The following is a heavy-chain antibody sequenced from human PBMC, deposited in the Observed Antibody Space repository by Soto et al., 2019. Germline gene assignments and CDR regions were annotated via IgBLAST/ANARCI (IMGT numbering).Heavy chain of an antibody. CDR1: GGSFSGYY. Sequence: NPSETLSLTCAVYGGSFSGYYWSWIRQPPGKGLEWIGEINHSGSTNYNPSLKSRVTISVDTSKNQFSLKLSSVTAADTAVYYCARCSGSGTSPDAFDIWGQGTLVTV. V-gene: IGHV4-34*01. D-gene: IGHD3-10*01. J-gene: IGHJ3*02. CDR2: INHSGST. CDR3: ARCSGSGTSPDAFDI.